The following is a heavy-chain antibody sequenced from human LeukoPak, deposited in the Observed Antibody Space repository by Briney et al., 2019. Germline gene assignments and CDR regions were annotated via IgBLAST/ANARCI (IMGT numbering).Heavy chain of an antibody. J-gene: IGHJ4*02. CDR1: GFTFSSYT. CDR3: AKSMEWLLFLSHFDY. Sequence: GGSLRLSCAASGFTFSSYTMSWVRQAPGKGLEWVSAISGSGGSRYYADSVKGRFAISRDNTKNTLYLQMNSLRAEDTAVYYCAKSMEWLLFLSHFDYWGQGTLVTVSS. CDR2: ISGSGGSR. D-gene: IGHD3-3*01. V-gene: IGHV3-23*01.